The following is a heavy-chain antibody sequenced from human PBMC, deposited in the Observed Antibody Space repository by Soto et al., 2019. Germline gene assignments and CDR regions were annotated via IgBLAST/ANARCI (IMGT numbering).Heavy chain of an antibody. CDR2: ISGSGGST. D-gene: IGHD6-13*01. CDR3: AKDVAAAYLYYFDY. J-gene: IGHJ4*02. Sequence: GGSLRLSCAASGFTFSRYAMSWVRQAPGKGLEWVSAISGSGGSTYYADSVKGRFTISRDNSKNTLYLQMNSLRAEDTAVYYCAKDVAAAYLYYFDYWGQGTLVTVSS. CDR1: GFTFSRYA. V-gene: IGHV3-23*01.